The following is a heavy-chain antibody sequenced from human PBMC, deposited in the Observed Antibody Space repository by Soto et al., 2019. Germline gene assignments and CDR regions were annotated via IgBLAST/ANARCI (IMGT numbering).Heavy chain of an antibody. Sequence: SETLSLTCSVSGAALNSGNYYWSWIRQVPGKGLEWIGHIYVTGAVDYNPSLRDRITISQDTSERQFSLNLRLVTAADTAVYYCARLRIATNNYKWFDPWGQGTLVTGSS. D-gene: IGHD2-21*01. CDR2: IYVTGAV. CDR3: ARLRIATNNYKWFDP. J-gene: IGHJ5*02. V-gene: IGHV4-31*03. CDR1: GAALNSGNYY.